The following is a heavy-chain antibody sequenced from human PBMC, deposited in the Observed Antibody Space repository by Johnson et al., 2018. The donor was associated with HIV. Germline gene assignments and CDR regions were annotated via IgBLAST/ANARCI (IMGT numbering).Heavy chain of an antibody. CDR3: ARVGAITIFGVVIIDDAFDI. J-gene: IGHJ3*02. V-gene: IGHV3-74*02. CDR1: GFTFSSYA. D-gene: IGHD3-3*01. Sequence: VQLVESGGGLVQPGGSLRLSCAASGFTFSSYAMSWVRQAPGKGLVWVSRINSDGSSTSYADSVKGRFTISRDNAKNTLYLQMHNLRAEDTAVYYCARVGAITIFGVVIIDDAFDIWGQGTMVTVSS. CDR2: INSDGSST.